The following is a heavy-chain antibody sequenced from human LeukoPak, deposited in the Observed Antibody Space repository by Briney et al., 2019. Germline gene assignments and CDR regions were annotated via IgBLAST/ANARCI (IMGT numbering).Heavy chain of an antibody. J-gene: IGHJ4*02. Sequence: GGSLRLSCAASGFTLSSHAMNWVRQARGKGLEWVSVVSDSGDSTYYSDSVKGRFTMSRDNSKNTLYLQLNSLRAEDTAVYYCAKDESRGYYYFDSWGQGTLVTVSS. CDR3: AKDESRGYYYFDS. V-gene: IGHV3-23*01. CDR2: VSDSGDST. CDR1: GFTLSSHA. D-gene: IGHD3-22*01.